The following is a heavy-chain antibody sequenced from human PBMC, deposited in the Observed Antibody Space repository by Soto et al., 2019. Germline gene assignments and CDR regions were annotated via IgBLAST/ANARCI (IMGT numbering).Heavy chain of an antibody. V-gene: IGHV2-70*04. CDR3: EHIEASGSAFDI. Sequence: SGPTLLNPTHTLTLTCTFSCFAFTTSEMRVGWIRQPPGKALEWLARIDWDDDKFYSTSLKTRLTISKDTSKNQVVLTMTNMDPVDTDKYYCEHIEASGSAFDIRGQGTMVT. J-gene: IGHJ3*02. CDR2: IDWDDDK. CDR1: CFAFTTSEMR. D-gene: IGHD2-15*01.